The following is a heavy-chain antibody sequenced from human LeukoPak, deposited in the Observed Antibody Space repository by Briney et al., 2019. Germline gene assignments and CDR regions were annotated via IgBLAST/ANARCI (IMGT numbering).Heavy chain of an antibody. Sequence: GRSLRLSCAASGFTFSSYGMHWVRQAPGKGLEWVAVIWYDGSNKYYADSVKGRFTISRDNSKNTLYLQMNSLRAEDTAVYYCARGQQSRGMDVWGKGTTVTVSS. CDR2: IWYDGSNK. D-gene: IGHD6-13*01. V-gene: IGHV3-33*01. CDR1: GFTFSSYG. CDR3: ARGQQSRGMDV. J-gene: IGHJ6*04.